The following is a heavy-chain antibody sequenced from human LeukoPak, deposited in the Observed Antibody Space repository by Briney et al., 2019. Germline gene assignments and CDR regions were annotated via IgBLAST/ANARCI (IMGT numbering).Heavy chain of an antibody. J-gene: IGHJ4*02. CDR2: ISGSGGST. CDR1: GFTFSSYA. CDR3: AKDLLVATAHDPPQTVYFDY. V-gene: IGHV3-23*01. D-gene: IGHD5-12*01. Sequence: PGGSLRLSCAASGFTFSSYAMSWVRQAPGKGLEWVSAISGSGGSTYYADSVKGRFTISRDNSKNTLYLQMNSLRAEDTAVYYCAKDLLVATAHDPPQTVYFDYWGQGTLVTVSS.